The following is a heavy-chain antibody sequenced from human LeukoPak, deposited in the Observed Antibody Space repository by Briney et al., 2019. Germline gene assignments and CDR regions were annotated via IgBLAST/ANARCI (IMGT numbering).Heavy chain of an antibody. CDR2: INPNSGGT. V-gene: IGHV1-2*02. CDR3: AREAFSGGYYDSSGYLGY. D-gene: IGHD3-22*01. J-gene: IGHJ4*02. CDR1: GYTFTGYY. Sequence: ASVKVSCKASGYTFTGYYMHWVRQAPGQGLEWMGWINPNSGGTNYAQRFQGRVTMTRDTSISTAYMELSRLRSDDTAVYYCAREAFSGGYYDSSGYLGYWGQGTLVTVSS.